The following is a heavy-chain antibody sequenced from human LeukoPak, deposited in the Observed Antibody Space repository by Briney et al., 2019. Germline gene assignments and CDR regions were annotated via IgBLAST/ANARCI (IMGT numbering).Heavy chain of an antibody. CDR2: ISSSSSYI. J-gene: IGHJ5*02. CDR1: GFTFSSYS. D-gene: IGHD2-21*01. V-gene: IGHV3-21*04. Sequence: GGSLRLSCAASGFTFSSYSMNWVRQAPGKGLEWVSSISSSSSYIYYADSVKGRFTISGDNAKNSLYLQMNSLRAEDTAVYYCAKEGFALGLFDPWGQGTLVTVSS. CDR3: AKEGFALGLFDP.